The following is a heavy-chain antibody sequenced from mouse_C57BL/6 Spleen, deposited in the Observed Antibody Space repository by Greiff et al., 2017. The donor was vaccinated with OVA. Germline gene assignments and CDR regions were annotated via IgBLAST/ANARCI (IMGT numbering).Heavy chain of an antibody. V-gene: IGHV3-6*01. D-gene: IGHD1-1*01. CDR3: AREGYYDCSYWYFDV. Sequence: EVQLQESGPGLVKPSQSLSLTCSVTGYSITSGYYWNWIRQFPGNKLEWMGYISYDGSNNYNPSLKNRIAITRDTSKNQFFLKLNSVTTEDTATYYCAREGYYDCSYWYFDVWGTGATVTVSS. CDR1: GYSITSGYY. CDR2: ISYDGSN. J-gene: IGHJ1*03.